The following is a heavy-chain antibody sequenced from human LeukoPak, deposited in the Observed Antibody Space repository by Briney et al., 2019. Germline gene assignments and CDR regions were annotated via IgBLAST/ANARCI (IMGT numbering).Heavy chain of an antibody. D-gene: IGHD1-26*01. CDR1: GGSISSGGYY. V-gene: IGHV4-31*03. J-gene: IGHJ4*02. CDR2: IYPTGIT. Sequence: SQTLSLTCTVSGGSISSGGYYWRWIPQHPGKGLEWIGYIYPTGITFYNPSLKSRVTISVDTSKNQFSVNLRSVTAADTAVYYCARSPLEAAVGLVDYWGQGTLVTVSS. CDR3: ARSPLEAAVGLVDY.